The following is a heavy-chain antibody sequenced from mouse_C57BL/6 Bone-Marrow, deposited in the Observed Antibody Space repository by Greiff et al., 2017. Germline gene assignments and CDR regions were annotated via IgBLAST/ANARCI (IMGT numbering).Heavy chain of an antibody. CDR1: GYAFTNYL. CDR3: ARRGGYYLFDY. Sequence: VQLQQSGAELVRPGTSVKVSCKASGYAFTNYLIEWVKQRPGQGLEWIGVIKPGSGGTNYNEKFKGKATLTADKSSSAAYMQISILTSEDSAVYFCARRGGYYLFDYWGQGTTLTVSS. CDR2: IKPGSGGT. V-gene: IGHV1-54*01. J-gene: IGHJ2*01. D-gene: IGHD2-3*01.